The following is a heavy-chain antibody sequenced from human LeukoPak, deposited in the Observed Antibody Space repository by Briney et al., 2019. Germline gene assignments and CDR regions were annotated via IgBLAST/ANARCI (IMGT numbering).Heavy chain of an antibody. CDR2: INFDGSST. Sequence: GGSLRLSCAASGFTLSSYWMHWVRQAPGKGLVWVSRINFDGSSTSYADSVKGRFTISRDNAKNTLYLQMSSLRAEDTAVYYCARGDGWGSYYNVDYWGQGTLVTVSS. J-gene: IGHJ4*02. CDR3: ARGDGWGSYYNVDY. V-gene: IGHV3-74*01. D-gene: IGHD3-10*01. CDR1: GFTLSSYW.